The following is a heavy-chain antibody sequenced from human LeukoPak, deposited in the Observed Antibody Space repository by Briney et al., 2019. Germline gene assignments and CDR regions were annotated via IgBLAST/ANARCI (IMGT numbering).Heavy chain of an antibody. D-gene: IGHD3-10*01. CDR2: ISAYNGNT. CDR3: ARVSLAYGSGSRHAVRRANWFDP. CDR1: GYTFTSYG. V-gene: IGHV1-18*01. Sequence: GASVKVSCKASGYTFTSYGISWVRQAPGQGLEWMGWISAYNGNTNYAQKLQGRVTMTTDTSTSTAYMELRSLRSDDTAVYYCARVSLAYGSGSRHAVRRANWFDPWGQGTLVTVPS. J-gene: IGHJ5*02.